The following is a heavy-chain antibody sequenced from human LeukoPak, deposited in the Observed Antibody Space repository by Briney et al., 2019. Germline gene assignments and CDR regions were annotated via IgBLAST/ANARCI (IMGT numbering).Heavy chain of an antibody. CDR1: GYTFTGYY. Sequence: ASVKVSCKASGYTFTGYYMHWVRQAPGQGLEWMGWINPNSGGTNYAEKFQGRVTMARDTSISTAYMELSRLRSDDTAVYYCAVEAAAGLNFDYWGQGTLVTVSS. J-gene: IGHJ4*02. CDR3: AVEAAAGLNFDY. V-gene: IGHV1-2*02. CDR2: INPNSGGT. D-gene: IGHD6-13*01.